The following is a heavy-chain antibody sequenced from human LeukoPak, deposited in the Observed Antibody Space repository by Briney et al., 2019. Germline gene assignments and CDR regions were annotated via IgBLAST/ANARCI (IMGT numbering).Heavy chain of an antibody. CDR1: GGSFSGYY. J-gene: IGHJ4*02. CDR2: INHSGST. V-gene: IGHV4-34*01. Sequence: PSETLSLTCAVYGGSFSGYYWSWIGQPPGKGLEWIGEINHSGSTNYNPSLKSRVTISVDTSKNQFSLKLSSVTAADTAVYYCARGAAALFDYWGQGTLVTVSS. D-gene: IGHD2-2*01. CDR3: ARGAAALFDY.